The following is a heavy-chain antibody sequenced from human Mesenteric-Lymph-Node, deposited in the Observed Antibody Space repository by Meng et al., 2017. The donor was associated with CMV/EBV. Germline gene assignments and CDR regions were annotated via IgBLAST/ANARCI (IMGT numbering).Heavy chain of an antibody. D-gene: IGHD2-21*01. CDR2: IYSGGST. CDR3: AKDVRWGSYYYYGMDV. J-gene: IGHJ6*02. V-gene: IGHV3-53*01. Sequence: GESLKISCAASGFTVSSNYMTWVRQAPGKGLEWVSIIYSGGSTYYADSVKGRFTIYRDKYKNTLYLQMNSLRAEDTAVYYCAKDVRWGSYYYYGMDVWGQGTTVTVSS. CDR1: GFTVSSNY.